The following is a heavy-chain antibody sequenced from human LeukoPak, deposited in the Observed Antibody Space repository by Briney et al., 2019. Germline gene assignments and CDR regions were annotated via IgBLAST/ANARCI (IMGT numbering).Heavy chain of an antibody. D-gene: IGHD3-3*02. Sequence: ASVKVSCQASGYTFTSYGISWVRPAPGQGLEWMGWTSAYNSNTNYAQKLQDRVTMTTDTSTSTAYMELRSLRSDDTAVYYCARGARRISGWCFGAFDIWGQGTMVTVSS. J-gene: IGHJ3*02. CDR3: ARGARRISGWCFGAFDI. V-gene: IGHV1-18*01. CDR2: TSAYNSNT. CDR1: GYTFTSYG.